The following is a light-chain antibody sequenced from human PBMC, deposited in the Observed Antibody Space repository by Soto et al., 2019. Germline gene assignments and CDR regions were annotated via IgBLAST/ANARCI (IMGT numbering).Light chain of an antibody. Sequence: VVLTQSPATLSLSPGDRATLSCRASRHVYINALGWYQQKPGRTPTLLIYGASTRATDIPDRFSATGSGTDFSLTISGVEPEDFAVYYCQQYGSSPPLTFGGGTKVEIK. J-gene: IGKJ4*01. CDR3: QQYGSSPPLT. CDR1: RHVYINA. CDR2: GAS. V-gene: IGKV3-20*01.